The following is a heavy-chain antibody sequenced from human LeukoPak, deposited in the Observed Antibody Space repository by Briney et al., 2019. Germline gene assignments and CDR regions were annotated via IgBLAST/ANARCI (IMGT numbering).Heavy chain of an antibody. CDR1: GVSISSNY. D-gene: IGHD6-19*01. CDR3: GKYGGSGWVIDY. CDR2: IYYTGGT. J-gene: IGHJ4*02. Sequence: PSETLSLTCTVSGVSISSNYWTWIRQPPGKGLEYIGYIYYTGGTNYNPSLKRRVTISVDTSKNQFSLKLSSVTAADTAVYFCGKYGGSGWVIDYWGQGTLVTVSS. V-gene: IGHV4-59*08.